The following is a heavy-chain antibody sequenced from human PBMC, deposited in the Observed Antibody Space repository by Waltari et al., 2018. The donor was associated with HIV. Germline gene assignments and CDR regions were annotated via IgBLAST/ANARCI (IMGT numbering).Heavy chain of an antibody. CDR2: MNEDASVT. CDR1: GFTLWTYW. V-gene: IGHV3-74*01. Sequence: EVQVVESGGGLVQPGGSLRLSCAASGFTLWTYWMHWVRQTPGQGLVWCPGMNEDASVTNHANSVGGRFTISRDIAKNTLYLQMHSLRAEDTAVYHCVRDFGGNYDYWGQGTLVTVSS. J-gene: IGHJ4*02. D-gene: IGHD3-10*01. CDR3: VRDFGGNYDY.